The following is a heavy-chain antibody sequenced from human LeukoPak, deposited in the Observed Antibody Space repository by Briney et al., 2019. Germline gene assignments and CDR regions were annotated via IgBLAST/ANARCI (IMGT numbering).Heavy chain of an antibody. J-gene: IGHJ4*02. D-gene: IGHD2/OR15-2a*01. Sequence: GGSLRLSCAASGFTFSSYWMHWVRQAPGKGLEWVSYITTSGTTTYYADSLKGRFTISRDNAKNSLYLQMNSLRAEDTAVYYCARVLFHPLAVFDYWGQGTLVTVSS. V-gene: IGHV3-48*04. CDR3: ARVLFHPLAVFDY. CDR2: ITTSGTTT. CDR1: GFTFSSYW.